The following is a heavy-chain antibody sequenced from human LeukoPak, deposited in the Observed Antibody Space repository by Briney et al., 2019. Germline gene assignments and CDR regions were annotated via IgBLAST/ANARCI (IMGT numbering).Heavy chain of an antibody. Sequence: GGPLRLSCAASGFTFSIYAMSWVRQAPGKGLEWVSGISGTSGYTYYADSVKGRFTISRDNSKNTLYLQMNSLRAEDTAVYYCAKPSSGWSNFDSWGQGTLVTVSS. D-gene: IGHD6-19*01. CDR1: GFTFSIYA. CDR3: AKPSSGWSNFDS. J-gene: IGHJ4*02. CDR2: ISGTSGYT. V-gene: IGHV3-23*01.